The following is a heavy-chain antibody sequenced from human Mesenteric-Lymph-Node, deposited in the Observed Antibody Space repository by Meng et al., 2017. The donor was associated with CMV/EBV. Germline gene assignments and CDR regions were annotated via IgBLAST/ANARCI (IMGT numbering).Heavy chain of an antibody. CDR2: IRSKANSYAT. V-gene: IGHV3-73*01. CDR3: TRREDDFWSGYYAIIGWFDP. J-gene: IGHJ5*02. D-gene: IGHD3-3*01. Sequence: SALPWVRQASGKGLEWVGRIRSKANSYATAYAASVKGRFTISRDDSKNTAYLQMNSLKTEDTAVYYCTRREDDFWSGYYAIIGWFDPWGQGTLVTVSS. CDR1: SA.